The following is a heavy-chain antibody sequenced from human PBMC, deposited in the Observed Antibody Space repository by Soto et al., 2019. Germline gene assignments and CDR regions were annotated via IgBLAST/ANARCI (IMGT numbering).Heavy chain of an antibody. D-gene: IGHD3-22*01. CDR2: ISYDENNR. CDR3: ARYYDYSGGTSGGMDV. Sequence: GGSLRLSCAASGFTFRSYAMHWVRQAPGKGLEWVAAISYDENNRYYADSVKGRFTISRDNSKNTLYLLMNSLTTEDTAVYYCARYYDYSGGTSGGMDVWGQGTTVTVSS. J-gene: IGHJ6*02. V-gene: IGHV3-30*14. CDR1: GFTFRSYA.